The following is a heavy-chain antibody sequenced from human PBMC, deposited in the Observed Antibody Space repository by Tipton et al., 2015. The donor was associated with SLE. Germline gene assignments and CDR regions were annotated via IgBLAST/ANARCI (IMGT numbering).Heavy chain of an antibody. D-gene: IGHD2-2*01. CDR3: ARTAGYQLLFRRWLDP. CDR1: GGSFSGYY. Sequence: TLSLTCAVYGGSFSGYYWSWIRQPPGKGLEWIGEINHSGSTNYNPSLKSRVIISVDTSKNHFSLKLSSVTAADTAVYYCARTAGYQLLFRRWLDPWGQGTLVTVSS. J-gene: IGHJ5*02. CDR2: INHSGST. V-gene: IGHV4-34*01.